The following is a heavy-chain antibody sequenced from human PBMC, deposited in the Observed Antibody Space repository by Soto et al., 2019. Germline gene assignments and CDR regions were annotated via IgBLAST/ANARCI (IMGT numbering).Heavy chain of an antibody. CDR3: ARDRSGSDYYYGMDV. D-gene: IGHD6-25*01. V-gene: IGHV4-39*07. J-gene: IGHJ6*02. Sequence: SETLSLTCTVSGGSISSSSYYWGWIRQPPGKGLEWIGSIYYSGSTYYNPSLKSRVTISVDTSKNQFSLKLSSVTAADTAVYYCARDRSGSDYYYGMDVWGQGTMVTVSS. CDR1: GGSISSSSYY. CDR2: IYYSGST.